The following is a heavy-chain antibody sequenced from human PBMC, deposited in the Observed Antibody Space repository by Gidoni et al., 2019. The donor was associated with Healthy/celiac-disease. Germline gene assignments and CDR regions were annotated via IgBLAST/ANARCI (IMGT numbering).Heavy chain of an antibody. Sequence: QVQLQESGPGLVKPSQTLSLTCTVSGGSISSGGYYWSRLRHHPGKGLAWIGYIYYSGSTYYNPSLKSRVTISGDTSKNQFSLKLSSVTAADTAVYYCARDFRPGKSYYDFWSGHQKSGWFDPWGQGTLVTVSS. CDR1: GGSISSGGYY. CDR3: ARDFRPGKSYYDFWSGHQKSGWFDP. CDR2: IYYSGST. J-gene: IGHJ5*02. D-gene: IGHD3-3*01. V-gene: IGHV4-31*03.